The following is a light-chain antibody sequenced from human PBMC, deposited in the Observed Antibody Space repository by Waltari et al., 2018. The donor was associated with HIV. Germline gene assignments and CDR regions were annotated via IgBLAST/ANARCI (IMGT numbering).Light chain of an antibody. CDR1: SSDVGGYNH. J-gene: IGLJ3*02. CDR2: EDS. V-gene: IGLV2-14*01. Sequence: QSALTQPASVSGSPGQSITIPCTGTSSDVGGYNHVSWYQQHPGKAPKLMIYEDSNRPSGVSNRFSGSKSGNTASLTISGLQAEDEADYYCSSYTSTSTVFGGGTKLTVL. CDR3: SSYTSTSTV.